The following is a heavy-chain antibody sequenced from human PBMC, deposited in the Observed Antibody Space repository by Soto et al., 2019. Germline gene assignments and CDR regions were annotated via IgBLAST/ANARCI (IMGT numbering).Heavy chain of an antibody. D-gene: IGHD3-10*01. CDR1: GCTFSSYS. CDR3: ARDSAELLLWFGENYSYYGMDV. J-gene: IGHJ6*02. CDR2: ISRSISHI. V-gene: IGHV3-21*01. Sequence: GGSLRLSCVASGCTFSSYSMNWVRKAPGKGLEWVSSISRSISHICYADSVKGRCTSSRDNAKNSLYLQMNSLRAEDTAVYYCARDSAELLLWFGENYSYYGMDVWGRGXTVAV.